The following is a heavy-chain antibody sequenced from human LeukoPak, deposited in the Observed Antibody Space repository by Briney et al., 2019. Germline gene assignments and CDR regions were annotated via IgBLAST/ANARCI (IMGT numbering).Heavy chain of an antibody. Sequence: PGGSLRLSCAASGFTFSSYVMNWVRQPPGKGLEWLAVIWYDGSNKYYADSVKDGFTISRDNSNNTLYLQMNSLRAEDTAGYYCAREGLRYRQKYGMDVWGQGTTVTVSS. V-gene: IGHV3-33*08. D-gene: IGHD1-1*01. J-gene: IGHJ6*02. CDR1: GFTFSSYV. CDR3: AREGLRYRQKYGMDV. CDR2: IWYDGSNK.